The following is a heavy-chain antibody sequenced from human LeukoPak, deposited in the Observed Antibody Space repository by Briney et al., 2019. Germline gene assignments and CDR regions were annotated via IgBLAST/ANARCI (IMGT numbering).Heavy chain of an antibody. Sequence: GRSLRLSCAASGFTFSGSAMHWVRQTSGKGLEWVGRIRSKANSYATAYAASVKGRFTISRDDSKNTAYLQMNSLKSEDTAVYYCARHAASGGSGVDYWGQGTLVTVSS. V-gene: IGHV3-73*01. J-gene: IGHJ4*02. CDR1: GFTFSGSA. D-gene: IGHD3-10*01. CDR3: ARHAASGGSGVDY. CDR2: IRSKANSYAT.